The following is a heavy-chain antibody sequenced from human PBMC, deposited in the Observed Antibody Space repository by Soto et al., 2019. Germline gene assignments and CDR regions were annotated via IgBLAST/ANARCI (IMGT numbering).Heavy chain of an antibody. CDR2: ISYTGST. D-gene: IGHD2-21*01. CDR3: ARDPSSGGYCPGPCFDN. Sequence: SETLALTCTFSGGSISIGDYDWSWIRQPPGKGLECIGYISYTGSTYYNPSLRSRVSMSVDTSKNQFSLKLVSVTAADTAVYYCARDPSSGGYCPGPCFDNWGQGTKVTVSS. V-gene: IGHV4-30-4*01. CDR1: GGSISIGDYD. J-gene: IGHJ4*02.